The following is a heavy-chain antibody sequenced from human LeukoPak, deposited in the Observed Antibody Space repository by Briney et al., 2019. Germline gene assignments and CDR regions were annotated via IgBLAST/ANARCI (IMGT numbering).Heavy chain of an antibody. Sequence: GGSLRLSCAASGFTVSSNYMSWVRQAPGKGLEWVSVIYSGGSTYYADSVKGRFTISRDNSKNTLYLQMNSLRAEDTAVYYCARDLPPSYGDQKGSFDPWGQGTLVTVSS. V-gene: IGHV3-66*01. CDR2: IYSGGST. CDR3: ARDLPPSYGDQKGSFDP. CDR1: GFTVSSNY. D-gene: IGHD4-17*01. J-gene: IGHJ5*02.